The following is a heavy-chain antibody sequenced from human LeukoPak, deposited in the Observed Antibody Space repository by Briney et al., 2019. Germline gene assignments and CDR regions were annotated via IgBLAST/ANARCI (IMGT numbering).Heavy chain of an antibody. D-gene: IGHD3-10*01. Sequence: SETLSLTCAVSGGSVTSYHWNWIRQSPGKELEWIGYISYSGNSNYNPSLRSRVTMSVDTSMQRFSLKLSSVTAADTAIYYCARLSDFFGSATTAYYFDSWGQGALVTVSS. J-gene: IGHJ4*02. CDR1: GGSVTSYH. CDR2: ISYSGNS. V-gene: IGHV4-59*08. CDR3: ARLSDFFGSATTAYYFDS.